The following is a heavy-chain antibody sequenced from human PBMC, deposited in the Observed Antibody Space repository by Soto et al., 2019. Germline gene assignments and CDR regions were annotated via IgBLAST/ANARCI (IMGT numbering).Heavy chain of an antibody. V-gene: IGHV3-30*18. J-gene: IGHJ4*02. CDR3: AKPLNCNYSLFDY. CDR2: ISYDGSNR. D-gene: IGHD1-7*01. CDR1: GLTFSSYG. Sequence: PVGSLRLSCAASGLTFSSYGMHWVRQAPGKGLEWVAVISYDGSNRYYADSVKGRFTISRDNSKNTLYLQMNSLRAEDTAVYYCAKPLNCNYSLFDYWGQGTLVTVSS.